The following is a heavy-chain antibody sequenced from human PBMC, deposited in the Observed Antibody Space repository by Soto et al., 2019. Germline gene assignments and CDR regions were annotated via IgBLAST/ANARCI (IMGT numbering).Heavy chain of an antibody. CDR1: GYTFSIYA. D-gene: IGHD6-13*01. J-gene: IGHJ6*02. CDR3: ARDSSSYGMDV. CDR2: INPNSGGT. Sequence: ASVNVSCKTSGYTFSIYAMHWVRQAPGQGLEWMGWINPNSGGTNYAQKFQGWVTMTRDTSISTAYMELSRLRSDDTAVYYCARDSSSYGMDVWGQGTTVTVSS. V-gene: IGHV1-2*04.